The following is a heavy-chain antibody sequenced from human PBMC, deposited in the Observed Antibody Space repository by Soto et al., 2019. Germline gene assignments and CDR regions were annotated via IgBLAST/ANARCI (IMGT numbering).Heavy chain of an antibody. CDR2: ITGSDGST. CDR3: AKDVTHYGSGVYYFDY. V-gene: IGHV3-23*01. J-gene: IGHJ4*02. CDR1: GVMFIDHA. D-gene: IGHD3-10*01. Sequence: GGFMRLSCGVSGVMFIDHAGSWVRQEQGKGLEWVSGITGSDGSTYYADSVKGRFTISRDNSKNALYLQMSTLRAEDTAIYYCAKDVTHYGSGVYYFDYWGQGTLVTVSS.